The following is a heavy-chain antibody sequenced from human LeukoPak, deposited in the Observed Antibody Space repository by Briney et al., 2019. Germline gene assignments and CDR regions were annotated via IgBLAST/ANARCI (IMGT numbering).Heavy chain of an antibody. Sequence: PSETLSLTCNVPSAYITNNYWSWIRQPPGKRLEWIGYIYYTGITNYNPSLKSRVTLSIDTSKSQFSLNLRSVTAADTAVYYCARNFMGAFSAFDSWGRGTLVSVSS. CDR3: ARNFMGAFSAFDS. J-gene: IGHJ4*02. V-gene: IGHV4-59*01. CDR2: IYYTGIT. CDR1: SAYITNNY. D-gene: IGHD1-26*01.